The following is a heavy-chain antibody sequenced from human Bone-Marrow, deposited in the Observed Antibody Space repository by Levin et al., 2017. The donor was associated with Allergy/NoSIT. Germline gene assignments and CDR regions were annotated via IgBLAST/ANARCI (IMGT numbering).Heavy chain of an antibody. J-gene: IGHJ6*03. V-gene: IGHV3-30*18. CDR2: ISHDGSNI. CDR3: AKELLWFGDYYYYMDV. Sequence: GGSLRLSCEASGFSFNIYGMHWVRQAPGKGLEWVAVISHDGSNIYYGDSVKGRFTISRDNAKNTLYLQMNSLRAEDAAVYYCAKELLWFGDYYYYMDVWGKGTTVTVSS. D-gene: IGHD3-10*01. CDR1: GFSFNIYG.